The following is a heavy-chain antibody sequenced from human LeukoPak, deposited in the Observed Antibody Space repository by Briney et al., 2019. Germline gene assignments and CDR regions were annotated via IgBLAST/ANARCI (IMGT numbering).Heavy chain of an antibody. CDR3: ARSFSAREYFDL. Sequence: GGSLRLSCAASGFILGSHGMHGVRQAPGKRLEWVTFLHSSGNEKYYADALRGRFNIFRDRSKNTLYLQMVSLTYEDTAVYYCARSFSAREYFDLWGQGTLVTVSS. V-gene: IGHV3-30*02. CDR1: GFILGSHG. J-gene: IGHJ1*01. D-gene: IGHD6-6*01. CDR2: LHSSGNEK.